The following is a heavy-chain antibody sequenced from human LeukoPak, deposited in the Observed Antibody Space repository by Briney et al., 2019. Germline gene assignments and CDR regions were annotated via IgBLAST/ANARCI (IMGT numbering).Heavy chain of an antibody. Sequence: GGSLRLSCAAAGFTFSSYSMNWVRQAPGKGLEWVSSISSSSSYTYYADSVKGRFTIFRDNAKNSLYLQMNSLRAEDTAVYYCARGGAAAGIDAFDIWGQGTMVTVSS. D-gene: IGHD6-13*01. J-gene: IGHJ3*02. V-gene: IGHV3-21*01. CDR3: ARGGAAAGIDAFDI. CDR2: ISSSSSYT. CDR1: GFTFSSYS.